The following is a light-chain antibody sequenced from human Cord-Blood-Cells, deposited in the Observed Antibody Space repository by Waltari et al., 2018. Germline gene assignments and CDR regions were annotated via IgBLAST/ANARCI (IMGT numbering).Light chain of an antibody. J-gene: IGLJ1*01. Sequence: QSVLTQPPSASGTPGQRVTLSCSGSSSNIGSHYVYWYQQLPGTAPKLLIYRNNQRPSGVPDRFSGSKSGTSASLAISGLRSEDEADYYCAAWDDSLSGYVFGTGTKVTVI. V-gene: IGLV1-47*01. CDR3: AAWDDSLSGYV. CDR2: RNN. CDR1: SSNIGSHY.